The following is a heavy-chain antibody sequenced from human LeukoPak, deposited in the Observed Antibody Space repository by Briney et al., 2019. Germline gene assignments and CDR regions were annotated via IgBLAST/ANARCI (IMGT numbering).Heavy chain of an antibody. CDR1: GYTFTGYY. Sequence: GASVKVSCKASGYTFTGYYMHWVRQAPGQGLEWMGWINPNSGGTNYAQKFQGRVTMTRDTSISTAYMELSRLRSDDTAVYYCARDNWNPPNYYYGMDVWGQGTTVTVSS. D-gene: IGHD1-1*01. CDR2: INPNSGGT. J-gene: IGHJ6*02. CDR3: ARDNWNPPNYYYGMDV. V-gene: IGHV1-2*02.